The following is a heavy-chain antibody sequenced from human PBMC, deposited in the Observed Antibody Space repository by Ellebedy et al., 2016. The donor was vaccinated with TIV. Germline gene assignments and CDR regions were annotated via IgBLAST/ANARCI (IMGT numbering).Heavy chain of an antibody. Sequence: GESLKISCTASGFTFGDYAMSWFRQAPGKGLEWVGFIRSKAYGGTTDYAAPVKGRFTISRDDSKNTLYLQMNSLKTEDTAVYYCTTALLWFGELLVRPWGQGTLVTVSS. CDR3: TTALLWFGELLVRP. CDR2: IRSKAYGGTT. D-gene: IGHD3-10*01. CDR1: GFTFGDYA. V-gene: IGHV3-49*03. J-gene: IGHJ5*02.